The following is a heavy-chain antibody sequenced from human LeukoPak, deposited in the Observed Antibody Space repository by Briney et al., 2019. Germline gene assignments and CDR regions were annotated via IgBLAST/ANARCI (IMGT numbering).Heavy chain of an antibody. J-gene: IGHJ6*02. CDR3: ASDSPYYGMDV. V-gene: IGHV3-74*01. Sequence: GGSLRLSCVASGFTLSTYWMNWVRQAPGKGLLWVSRINSDGSATIYADSVRGRFTISRDNAKNTLYLQMSGLRVEDTAVYHCASDSPYYGMDVWGQGTTVTVSS. CDR1: GFTLSTYW. CDR2: INSDGSAT.